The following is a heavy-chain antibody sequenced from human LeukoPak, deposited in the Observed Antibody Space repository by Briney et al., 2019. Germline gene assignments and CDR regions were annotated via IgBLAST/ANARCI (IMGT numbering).Heavy chain of an antibody. CDR3: ARVHFWSGYFSYFDY. D-gene: IGHD3-3*02. CDR2: IYTSGST. V-gene: IGHV4-61*02. Sequence: PSETLSLTCTVSGGSISSGSYYWRWIRQPAGKGLEWIGRIYTSGSTNYNPSLKSRVTISVDTSKNQFSLKLSSVTAADTAVYYCARVHFWSGYFSYFDYWGQGTLVTVSS. J-gene: IGHJ4*02. CDR1: GGSISSGSYY.